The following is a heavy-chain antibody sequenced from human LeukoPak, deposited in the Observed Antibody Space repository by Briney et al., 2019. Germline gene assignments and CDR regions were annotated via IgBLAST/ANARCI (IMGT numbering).Heavy chain of an antibody. V-gene: IGHV4-30-4*01. J-gene: IGHJ4*02. CDR3: ARDGAHGDYGTYYFDY. D-gene: IGHD4-17*01. CDR1: VGSISSGDYY. CDR2: IYYSGST. Sequence: SQTLSLTCTVSVGSISSGDYYWSWMRQPPGKCVEWIGYIYYSGSTYHNPSLKSRVTISVDTSKNQYSLKLSSVTAADTAVYYCARDGAHGDYGTYYFDYWGQGTLVTVSS.